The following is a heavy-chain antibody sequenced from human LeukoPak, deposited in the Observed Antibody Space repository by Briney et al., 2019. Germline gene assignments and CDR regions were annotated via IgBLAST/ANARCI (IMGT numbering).Heavy chain of an antibody. J-gene: IGHJ3*02. V-gene: IGHV3-33*01. Sequence: GRSLRLSCAASGFAFNTYAMHWVRQAPGQGLEWVALIWHDGSHKFYSNSVRGQFTISRDNSKNTLYLQMNSLRAEDTAVYYCARGSIYYDSSGYYSFDAFDIWGQGTMVTVSS. CDR2: IWHDGSHK. CDR3: ARGSIYYDSSGYYSFDAFDI. CDR1: GFAFNTYA. D-gene: IGHD3-22*01.